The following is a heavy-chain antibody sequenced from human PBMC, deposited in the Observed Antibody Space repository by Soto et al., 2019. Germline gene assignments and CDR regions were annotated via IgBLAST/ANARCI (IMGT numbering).Heavy chain of an antibody. CDR3: ARDQGAFDI. V-gene: IGHV3-30-3*01. J-gene: IGHJ3*02. CDR1: GFTFSSYA. Sequence: ESVGGVVQPGRSLRLSCAASGFTFSSYAMHWVRQAPGTGLEWVAVISYDGSNKYYADSVKGRFTISRDNSKNTLYLQMNSLRAEDTAVYYCARDQGAFDIWGQGTMVTVSS. CDR2: ISYDGSNK.